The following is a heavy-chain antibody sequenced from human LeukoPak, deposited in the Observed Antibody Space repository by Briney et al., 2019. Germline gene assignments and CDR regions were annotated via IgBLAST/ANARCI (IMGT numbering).Heavy chain of an antibody. CDR2: ISSGSTI. V-gene: IGHV3-48*03. J-gene: IGHJ4*02. Sequence: PGGSLRLSCAASGFTFSSYEMNWVRQAPGKELERVSYISSGSTIYDADSVKGRFTISRDNAKNSLYLQMSSLRAEDTAVYYCARESIAVAGAPFDYWGQGTLVTVSS. D-gene: IGHD6-19*01. CDR3: ARESIAVAGAPFDY. CDR1: GFTFSSYE.